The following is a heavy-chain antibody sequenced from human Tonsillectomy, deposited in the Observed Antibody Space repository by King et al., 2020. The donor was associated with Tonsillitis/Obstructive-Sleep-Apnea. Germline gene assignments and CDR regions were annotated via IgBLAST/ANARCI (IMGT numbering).Heavy chain of an antibody. CDR3: ARHIPRGGSYYQYYFDY. J-gene: IGHJ4*02. CDR1: GYSFTSYW. D-gene: IGHD1-26*01. CDR2: IYPGDSDT. Sequence: QLVQSGAEVKKPGESLKISCKGSGYSFTSYWIGWVRQMPGKGLEWMGIIYPGDSDTRYSPSFQGQVTISADKSISPAYLQWSSLKASDTAMYYCARHIPRGGSYYQYYFDYWGQGTLVTVSS. V-gene: IGHV5-51*01.